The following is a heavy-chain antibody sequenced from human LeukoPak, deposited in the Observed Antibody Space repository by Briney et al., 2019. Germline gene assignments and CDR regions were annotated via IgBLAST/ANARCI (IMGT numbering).Heavy chain of an antibody. CDR1: GFTFSSYS. J-gene: IGHJ4*02. CDR2: ISGDGGST. CDR3: AKDIGYCSGGSCLFSGFDY. D-gene: IGHD2-15*01. V-gene: IGHV3-43*02. Sequence: GGSLRLSRAASGFTFSSYSMSWARQAPGKGLEWVSLISGDGGSTYYADSVKGRFTISRDNSKNSLYLQMNSLRTEDTALYYCAKDIGYCSGGSCLFSGFDYWGQGTLVTVSS.